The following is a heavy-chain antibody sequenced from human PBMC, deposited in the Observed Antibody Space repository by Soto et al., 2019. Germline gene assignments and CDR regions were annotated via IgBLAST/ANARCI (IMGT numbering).Heavy chain of an antibody. CDR3: ARVAWDYDFWSGHSPTAYYFDY. Sequence: SDTLSLTCTVSSGSVSSGSYYWSWIRQPPGKGLEWIGYIYYSGSTNYNPSLKSRVTISVDTSKNQFSLKLSSVTAADTAVYYCARVAWDYDFWSGHSPTAYYFDYWGQGTLVTVSS. V-gene: IGHV4-61*01. CDR1: SGSVSSGSYY. CDR2: IYYSGST. J-gene: IGHJ4*02. D-gene: IGHD3-3*01.